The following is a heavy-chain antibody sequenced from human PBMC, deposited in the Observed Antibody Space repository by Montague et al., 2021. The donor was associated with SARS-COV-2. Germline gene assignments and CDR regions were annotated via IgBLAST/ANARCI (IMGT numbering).Heavy chain of an antibody. D-gene: IGHD6-19*01. CDR3: ARVGSSGWYAPGYFDY. Sequence: SETLSLTCTVSGGSITSSNYYWGWIRQPPGKGLEWFGSISYSGGTYYNPSLKGRVTISVDTSKHQFSLRLSSVTAADTAVYYCARVGSSGWYAPGYFDYWGQGTPVTVSS. CDR1: GGSITSSNYY. V-gene: IGHV4-39*01. CDR2: ISYSGGT. J-gene: IGHJ4*02.